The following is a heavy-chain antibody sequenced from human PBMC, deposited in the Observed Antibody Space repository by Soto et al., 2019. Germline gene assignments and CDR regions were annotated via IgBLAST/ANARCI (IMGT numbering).Heavy chain of an antibody. V-gene: IGHV5-51*01. CDR1: GFSFATYW. J-gene: IGHJ6*02. Sequence: GESLKISCKASGFSFATYWIAWVRQMPGKGLEWMGIIYPDDSDSRYSPSFQGQVIISVDKSITTAYLQWTSPKASDTAMYYCARAYGSASYYAYYALDVWGQGTTVTVSS. D-gene: IGHD3-10*01. CDR2: IYPDDSDS. CDR3: ARAYGSASYYAYYALDV.